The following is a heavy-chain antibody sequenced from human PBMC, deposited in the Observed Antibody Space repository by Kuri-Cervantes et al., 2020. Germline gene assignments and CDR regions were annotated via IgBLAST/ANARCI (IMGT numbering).Heavy chain of an antibody. D-gene: IGHD3-16*01. Sequence: ESLKISCTVSGGSVSSGSYYWSWIRQPPGKGLEWIGYIYYSGSTNYNPSLKSRVTISVDTSKNQFSLKLSSVTAADTAVYYCAVGAGHDWFDPWGQGTLVTVSS. V-gene: IGHV4-61*01. CDR1: GGSVSSGSYY. CDR3: AVGAGHDWFDP. CDR2: IYYSGST. J-gene: IGHJ5*02.